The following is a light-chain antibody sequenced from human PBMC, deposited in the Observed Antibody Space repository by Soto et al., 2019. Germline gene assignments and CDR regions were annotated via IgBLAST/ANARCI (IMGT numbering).Light chain of an antibody. CDR1: QSVSSSY. CDR3: QQYGSSPPMYT. CDR2: GGS. Sequence: EIVLTQSPGTLSLSPGERATLSCRASQSVSSSYLAWYQQKPGQAPRLPIYGGSSRATGIPDRFSGSGSGTDFTLTISKLEPEDFAVYYCQQYGSSPPMYTSGQATKLESK. V-gene: IGKV3-20*01. J-gene: IGKJ2*01.